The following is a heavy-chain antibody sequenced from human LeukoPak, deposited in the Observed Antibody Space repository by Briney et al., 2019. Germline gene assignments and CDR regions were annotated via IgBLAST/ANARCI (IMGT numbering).Heavy chain of an antibody. J-gene: IGHJ4*02. CDR2: IYYSGST. CDR3: ARQNYDSHDY. V-gene: IGHV4-39*01. D-gene: IGHD3-22*01. CDR1: GGSISSSSYY. Sequence: PSETLSLTCTVSGGSISSSSYYLGWIRQPPGKGLEWIGSIYYSGSTYYNPSLKSRVTISVDTSKNQFSLKLSSVTAADTAVYYCARQNYDSHDYWGQGTLVTVSS.